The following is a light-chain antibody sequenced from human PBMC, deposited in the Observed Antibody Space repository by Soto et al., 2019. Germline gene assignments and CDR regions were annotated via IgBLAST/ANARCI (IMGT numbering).Light chain of an antibody. CDR2: DVS. CDR1: SSDVGGYNY. CDR3: SSYPSSSTHLYV. Sequence: QSALTQPASVSGSPGQSITISCTGTSSDVGGYNYVSWYQQHPGKAPKLMIYDVSNRPSGVSNRFSGSKSGNTASLTISGLQDEDEADYYCSSYPSSSTHLYVFGTGTKVTVL. J-gene: IGLJ1*01. V-gene: IGLV2-14*01.